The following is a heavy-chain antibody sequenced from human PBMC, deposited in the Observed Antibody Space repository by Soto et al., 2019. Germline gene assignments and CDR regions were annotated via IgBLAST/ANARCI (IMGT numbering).Heavy chain of an antibody. CDR3: ARGKADYYGMDV. CDR1: GDSVSRNSAA. CDR2: TYYRSKWYN. J-gene: IGHJ6*02. V-gene: IGHV6-1*01. Sequence: SQTLSLTCAISGDSVSRNSAAWNWIRQSPSRGLEWLGRTYYRSKWYNNYAVSVKSRITINPDTSRNQFSLQLNSVTPEDTAMYYCARGKADYYGMDVGGQGTTVTVSS.